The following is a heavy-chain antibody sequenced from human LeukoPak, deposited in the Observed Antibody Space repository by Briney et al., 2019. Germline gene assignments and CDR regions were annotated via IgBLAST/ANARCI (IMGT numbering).Heavy chain of an antibody. Sequence: GGSLRLSCAASGLTFSSYCMNWVRQAPGRGLEGVSSISTSSSYIYYADSVKGRFTISRDNAQNSLYLQMNSLRAEDTAIYYCAKVRKGVGAFDLWGQGTMVTVSS. D-gene: IGHD3-16*01. V-gene: IGHV3-21*04. CDR1: GLTFSSYC. J-gene: IGHJ3*01. CDR3: AKVRKGVGAFDL. CDR2: ISTSSSYI.